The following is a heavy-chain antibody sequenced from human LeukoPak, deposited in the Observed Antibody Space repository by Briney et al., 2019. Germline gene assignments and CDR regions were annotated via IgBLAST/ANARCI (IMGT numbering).Heavy chain of an antibody. V-gene: IGHV4-34*01. CDR2: INHSGST. CDR3: ARPYSSSWRRTGNWFDP. CDR1: GGSFSGYY. D-gene: IGHD6-13*01. J-gene: IGHJ5*02. Sequence: TSETLSLTCAVYGGSFSGYYWSWIRQPPGKGLEWIGEINHSGSTNYNPSLKSRVTISVDTSKNQFSLKLSSVTAADTAVYYCARPYSSSWRRTGNWFDPWGQGTLVTVSS.